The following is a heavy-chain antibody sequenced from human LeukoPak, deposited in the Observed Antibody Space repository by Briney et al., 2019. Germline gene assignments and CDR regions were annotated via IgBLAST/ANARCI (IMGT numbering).Heavy chain of an antibody. CDR1: GFTFSSYA. CDR2: ISYDGSNK. V-gene: IGHV3-30*04. J-gene: IGHJ4*02. D-gene: IGHD4-17*01. CDR3: ARNLPDYGDYVYSFDY. Sequence: GRSLRLSCAASGFTFSSYAMHWVRQAPGKGLEWVAVISYDGSNKYYADSVKGRFTISRDNSKNTLYLQMNSLRAEDTAAYYCARNLPDYGDYVYSFDYWGQGTLVTVSS.